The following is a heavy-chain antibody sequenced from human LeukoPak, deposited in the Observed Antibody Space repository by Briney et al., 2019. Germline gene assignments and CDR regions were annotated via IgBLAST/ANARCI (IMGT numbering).Heavy chain of an antibody. V-gene: IGHV4-39*07. CDR1: GGSVSSTSYY. D-gene: IGHD3-3*01. CDR2: IYYTGST. CDR3: ARGPRGDFWGCYSDV. Sequence: SETLSLTCTVSGGSVSSTSYYWAWIRQPPGKGLEWIGSIYYTGSTYYNPSLNSRVTILVDTSKNQFSLKLTSVTAADTAGYYCARGPRGDFWGCYSDVGGKRTKV. J-gene: IGHJ6*03.